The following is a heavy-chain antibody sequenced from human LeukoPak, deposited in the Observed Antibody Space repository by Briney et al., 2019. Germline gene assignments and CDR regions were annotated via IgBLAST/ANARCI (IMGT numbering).Heavy chain of an antibody. CDR2: ISYDGGNQ. J-gene: IGHJ4*02. V-gene: IGHV3-30*03. D-gene: IGHD2-2*01. CDR1: GFTFRSYG. CDR3: ARGNREDVYWAVPAVEFDY. Sequence: PGRSLRLSCAASGFTFRSYGMHWVRQAPGKGLEWVAVISYDGGNQYYADSVKGRFTISRDNSNNTLYLQMKSLRAEDTGVYYCARGNREDVYWAVPAVEFDYWGQGTLVTVPS.